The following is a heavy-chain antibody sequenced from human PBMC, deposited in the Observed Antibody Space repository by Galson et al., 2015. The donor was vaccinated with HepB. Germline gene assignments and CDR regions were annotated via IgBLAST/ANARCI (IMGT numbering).Heavy chain of an antibody. D-gene: IGHD3-3*01. V-gene: IGHV3-11*06. CDR1: GFTFSDYY. J-gene: IGHJ6*02. CDR3: AKDRVSRTYYDFWSGYYRYYYYGMDV. CDR2: ISSSSSYT. Sequence: SLRLSCAASGFTFSDYYMSWIRQAPGKGLEWVSYISSSSSYTNYADSVKGRFTISRDNAKNSLYLQMNSLRAEDTAVYYCAKDRVSRTYYDFWSGYYRYYYYGMDVWGQGTTVTVSS.